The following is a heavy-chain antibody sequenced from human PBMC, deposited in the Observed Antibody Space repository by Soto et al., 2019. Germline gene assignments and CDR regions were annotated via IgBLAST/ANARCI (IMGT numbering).Heavy chain of an antibody. J-gene: IGHJ5*02. Sequence: SGPTLVNPTQTLTLTCTFSGFSLSTSGVGVGWIRQPPGKALEWLALIYWDDDKRYSPSLKSRLTITKDTSKNQVVLTMTNMDPVDTATYYCAHRRWVHDNLLAAAGPLPISDWFDPWGQGTLVTVSS. CDR1: GFSLSTSGVG. V-gene: IGHV2-5*02. D-gene: IGHD6-13*01. CDR2: IYWDDDK. CDR3: AHRRWVHDNLLAAAGPLPISDWFDP.